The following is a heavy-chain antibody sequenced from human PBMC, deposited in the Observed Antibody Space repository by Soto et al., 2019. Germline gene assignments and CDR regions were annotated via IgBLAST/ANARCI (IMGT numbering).Heavy chain of an antibody. V-gene: IGHV3-53*02. CDR3: TTYTGYGMDV. CDR1: GFIVSSKY. D-gene: IGHD3-16*01. Sequence: EVQMVETGGGLSQPGGSLRLSCAVSGFIVSSKYMTWVRQAPGKGLEWVSVIYTGGSTHYADSARGRFTISRDSSKNTLYLQMNSMRAEDAAGDYCTTYTGYGMDVWGQGTTVTVSS. CDR2: IYTGGST. J-gene: IGHJ6*02.